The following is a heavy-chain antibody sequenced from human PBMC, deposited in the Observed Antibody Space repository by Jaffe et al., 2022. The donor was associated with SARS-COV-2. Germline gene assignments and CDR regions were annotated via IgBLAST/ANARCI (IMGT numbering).Heavy chain of an antibody. V-gene: IGHV4-59*01. J-gene: IGHJ2*01. CDR2: IYYSGST. CDR3: ARVPNSAFSLQNLDWYFDL. Sequence: QVQLQESGPGLVKPSETLSLTCTVSGGSISSYYWSWIRQPPGKGLEWIGYIYYSGSTNYNPSLKSRVTISVDTSKNQFSLKLSSVTAADTAVYYCARVPNSAFSLQNLDWYFDLWGRGTLVTVSS. CDR1: GGSISSYY. D-gene: IGHD1-1*01.